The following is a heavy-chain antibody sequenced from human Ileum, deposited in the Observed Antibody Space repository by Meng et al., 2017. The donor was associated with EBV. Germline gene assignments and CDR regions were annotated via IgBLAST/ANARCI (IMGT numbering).Heavy chain of an antibody. Sequence: PWGVGLLRPSETPALTWAFYGGSFSGYYWSWIRQPPGKGLAWIGEINHSGSTNYNPCLKSRVTISVDTSKTQFSLKLSSVTAADTAVYYCARGKEIVTMIVSHWDYFDYWGQGTLVTVSS. J-gene: IGHJ4*02. CDR1: GGSFSGYY. V-gene: IGHV4-34*01. D-gene: IGHD3-22*01. CDR2: INHSGST. CDR3: ARGKEIVTMIVSHWDYFDY.